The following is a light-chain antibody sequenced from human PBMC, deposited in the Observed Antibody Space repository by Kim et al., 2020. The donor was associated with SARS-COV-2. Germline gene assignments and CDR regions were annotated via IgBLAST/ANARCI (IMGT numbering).Light chain of an antibody. J-gene: IGLJ3*02. CDR1: SGHSSYA. V-gene: IGLV4-69*01. CDR2: LNSDGSH. Sequence: VKLTCTLSSGHSSYAIAWHQQQPEKGPRYLMKLNSDGSHSKGDGIPDRFSGSSSGAERYLTISSLQSEDEADYYCQTWGTGIPWVFGGGTKLTVL. CDR3: QTWGTGIPWV.